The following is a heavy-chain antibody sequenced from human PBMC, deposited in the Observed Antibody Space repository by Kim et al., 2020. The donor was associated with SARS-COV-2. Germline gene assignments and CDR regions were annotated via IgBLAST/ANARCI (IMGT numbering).Heavy chain of an antibody. CDR3: VKEAAFTTIVVDYYFDY. CDR1: GFTFSNYG. V-gene: IGHV3-30*18. CDR2: VSYEGRNT. D-gene: IGHD3-22*01. Sequence: GGSLRLSCVASGFTFSNYGMHWVRQAPGKGLEWVGIVSYEGRNTYYAGSVAGRFSISRDNSKNTLYLQINSLRTEDTALYYCVKEAAFTTIVVDYYFDYWGQGTLVTVSS. J-gene: IGHJ4*02.